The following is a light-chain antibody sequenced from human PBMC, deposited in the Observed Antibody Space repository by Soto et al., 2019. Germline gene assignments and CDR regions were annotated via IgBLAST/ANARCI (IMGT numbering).Light chain of an antibody. CDR3: QQYESTPPT. CDR2: WAS. Sequence: DIVMTQSPDSLAVSLGERATTNCKSSQSVLYSSNNKNYLAWYQQRPGQPPKLLIYWASTRESGVPDRFSGSGSGTDFTLNITSLQAEDVAVYYCQQYESTPPTFGQGAKLEIK. CDR1: QSVLYSSNNKNY. J-gene: IGKJ2*01. V-gene: IGKV4-1*01.